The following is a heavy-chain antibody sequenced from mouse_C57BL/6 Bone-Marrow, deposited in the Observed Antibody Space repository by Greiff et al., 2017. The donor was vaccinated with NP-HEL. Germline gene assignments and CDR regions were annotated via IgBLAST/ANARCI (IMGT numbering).Heavy chain of an antibody. CDR1: GYTFTSYW. J-gene: IGHJ2*01. Sequence: QVQLQQPGAELVMPGASVKLSCKASGYTFTSYWMHWVKQRPGQGLEWIGEIDPSDSYTNYNQKFKGKSTLTVDKSSSPAYMQLSSLTSEDSAVYYCARLLFDYWGQGTTLTVSS. V-gene: IGHV1-69*01. CDR3: ARLLFDY. CDR2: IDPSDSYT.